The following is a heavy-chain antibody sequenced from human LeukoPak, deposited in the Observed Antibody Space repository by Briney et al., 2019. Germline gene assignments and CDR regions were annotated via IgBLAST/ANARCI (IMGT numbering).Heavy chain of an antibody. D-gene: IGHD3-22*01. CDR3: ATDYYDSSGPDY. V-gene: IGHV3-30*03. CDR2: ISYDGSNK. J-gene: IGHJ4*02. Sequence: PGGSLRLSCAASGFTFSSYGMHWVRQAPGKGLEWVAVISYDGSNKYYADSVKGRFTISRDNSKNTLYLHMNSLRAEDTAVYYCATDYYDSSGPDYWGQGTLVTVSS. CDR1: GFTFSSYG.